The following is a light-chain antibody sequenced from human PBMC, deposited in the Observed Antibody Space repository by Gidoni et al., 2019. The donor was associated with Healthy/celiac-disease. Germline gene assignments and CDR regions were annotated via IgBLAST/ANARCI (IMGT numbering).Light chain of an antibody. CDR1: SSHVGGYNY. V-gene: IGLV2-14*03. Sequence: SPGQSITISCTGTSSHVGGYNYVSWYQQHPGKAPKLMIYDVSNRPSGVANRFSGSKSGNTASLTISGLQAEDESDYYCSSYTSSSTLGVVFGGGTKLTVL. CDR2: DVS. CDR3: SSYTSSSTLGVV. J-gene: IGLJ2*01.